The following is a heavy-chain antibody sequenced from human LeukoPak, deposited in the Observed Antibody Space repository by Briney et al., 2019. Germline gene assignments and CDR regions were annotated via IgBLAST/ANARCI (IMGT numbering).Heavy chain of an antibody. J-gene: IGHJ4*02. CDR3: ARDLRLGGTVNY. CDR2: ISSSSSYI. CDR1: GFTFSSYS. D-gene: IGHD5/OR15-5a*01. V-gene: IGHV3-21*01. Sequence: GGSLRLSCAASGFTFSSYSMNWVRQAPGKGLEWVSSISSSSSYIYYADSVKGRFTISRDNAKNSLYLQMNSLRAEDTAVYYCARDLRLGGTVNYWGQGTLVTVSS.